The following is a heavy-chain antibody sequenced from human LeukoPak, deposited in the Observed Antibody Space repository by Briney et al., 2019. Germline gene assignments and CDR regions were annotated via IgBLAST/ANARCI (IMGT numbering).Heavy chain of an antibody. D-gene: IGHD1-26*01. J-gene: IGHJ4*02. V-gene: IGHV3-11*01. CDR3: ARDRGELLPDFDY. Sequence: GGSLRLSCAASGFPFSDYYMRWIRQAPGKGLEWVSYISSSGSTIYYADSVKGRFTISRDNAKNSLYLQMNSLRAEDTAVYYCARDRGELLPDFDYWGQGTLVTVSS. CDR1: GFPFSDYY. CDR2: ISSSGSTI.